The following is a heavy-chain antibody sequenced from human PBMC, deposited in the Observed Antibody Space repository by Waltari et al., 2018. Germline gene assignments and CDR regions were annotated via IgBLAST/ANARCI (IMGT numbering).Heavy chain of an antibody. J-gene: IGHJ4*02. D-gene: IGHD2-15*01. Sequence: EVQLVESGGGLVPPGGSLRLSCAVSGFPLSNYWMGWVRQVPGKGREWVAGIKEDGGRKDYVDSVKGRFTISRDNAKSTLYLQMNSLRAEDTAVFYCVRNRGWQQFDFWGQGTLVTVSS. CDR1: GFPLSNYW. CDR2: IKEDGGRK. CDR3: VRNRGWQQFDF. V-gene: IGHV3-7*01.